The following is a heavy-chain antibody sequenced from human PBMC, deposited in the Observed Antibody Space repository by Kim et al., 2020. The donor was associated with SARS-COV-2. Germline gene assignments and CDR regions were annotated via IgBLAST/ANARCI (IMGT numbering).Heavy chain of an antibody. CDR1: GFTFSSYS. Sequence: GGSLRLSCAASGFTFSSYSMNWVRQAPGKGLEWVSSISSSSSYIYYADSVTGRFTISRDNAKNSLYLQMNSLRAEDTAVYYCARDLGSITMVRGVIISWAFDIWGQGTMVTVSS. D-gene: IGHD3-10*01. V-gene: IGHV3-21*01. CDR2: ISSSSSYI. J-gene: IGHJ3*02. CDR3: ARDLGSITMVRGVIISWAFDI.